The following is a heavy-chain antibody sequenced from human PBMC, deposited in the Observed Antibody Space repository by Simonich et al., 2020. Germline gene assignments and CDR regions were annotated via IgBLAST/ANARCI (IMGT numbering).Heavy chain of an antibody. CDR2: ISYNGSNK. CDR3: ARDHLDSGSYYFDY. V-gene: IGHV3-30*04. J-gene: IGHJ4*02. Sequence: QVQLVESGGGVVQPGRSLRLSCAASGFTFSSYAMHWVRQAPGKGLWGVEGISYNGSNKYYADSVKGRFTIARDNSKNTLYLQMNSLRAEDTAVYYCARDHLDSGSYYFDYWGQGTLVTVSS. D-gene: IGHD1-26*01. CDR1: GFTFSSYA.